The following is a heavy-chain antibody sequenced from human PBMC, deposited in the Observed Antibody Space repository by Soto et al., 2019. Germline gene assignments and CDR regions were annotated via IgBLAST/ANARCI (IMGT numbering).Heavy chain of an antibody. CDR2: IIPIFDTT. CDR1: GGTFSNYA. J-gene: IGHJ3*01. D-gene: IGHD2-2*02. V-gene: IGHV1-69*01. CDR3: AKDRGLQEWLYLFDL. Sequence: QVQLEQSGAEVKKPGSSVKVSCKTSGGTFSNYAFTWVRQAPGQGLEWMGGIIPIFDTTNYAQKFQDRITITADDSTSTVYMELHSLTSEDTALYYCAKDRGLQEWLYLFDLWGQGTMVTVSS.